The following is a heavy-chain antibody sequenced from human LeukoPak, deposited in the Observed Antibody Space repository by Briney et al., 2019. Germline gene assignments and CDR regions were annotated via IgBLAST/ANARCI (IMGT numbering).Heavy chain of an antibody. V-gene: IGHV3-23*01. CDR3: AKDLSPGI. CDR2: ISDSGDST. CDR1: GFIFSSYA. Sequence: GGSLRLSCAASGFIFSSYAMSWVRQAPGKGLEWVSAISDSGDSTYYADSVKGRFTISRDNSKNTVNLQMNSLRAEDTAVYYCAKDLSPGIWGQGTMVTVSS. J-gene: IGHJ3*02.